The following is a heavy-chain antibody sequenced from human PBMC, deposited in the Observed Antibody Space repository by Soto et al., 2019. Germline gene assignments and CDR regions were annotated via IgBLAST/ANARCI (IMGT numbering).Heavy chain of an antibody. CDR3: AREGIYNWNYGDLYYFDY. CDR1: GYTFTSYA. D-gene: IGHD1-7*01. J-gene: IGHJ4*02. CDR2: INAGNGNT. V-gene: IGHV1-3*01. Sequence: ASVKVSCKASGYTFTSYAMHWVRQAPGQRLEWMGWINAGNGNTKYSQKFQGRVTITRDTSASTAYMELSSLRSEDTAVYYCAREGIYNWNYGDLYYFDYWGQGTLVTVSS.